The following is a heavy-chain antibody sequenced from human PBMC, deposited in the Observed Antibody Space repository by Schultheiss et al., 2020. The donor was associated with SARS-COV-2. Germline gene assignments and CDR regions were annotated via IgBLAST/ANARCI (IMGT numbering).Heavy chain of an antibody. CDR3: ARVMRVIRGDYFDY. J-gene: IGHJ4*02. CDR2: ISYDGSNK. V-gene: IGHV3-30*04. D-gene: IGHD3-22*01. CDR1: GFTFSSYA. Sequence: GGSLRLSCAASGFTFSSYAMHWVRQAPGKGLEWVAVISYDGSNKYYADSVKGRFTISRDNSKNTLYLQMNSLRAEDTAVYYCARVMRVIRGDYFDYWGQGTLVTVSS.